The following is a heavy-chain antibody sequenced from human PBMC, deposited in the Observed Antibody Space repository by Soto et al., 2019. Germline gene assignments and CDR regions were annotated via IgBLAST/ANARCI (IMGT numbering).Heavy chain of an antibody. Sequence: GGSLRLSCAASGFAYSRYAMSWVRQAPGKGLEWVSGIRGRGGGAFYADSVKGRFTISRDNSKNTVSLQMNSLRAEDTAVYYCAKEIAEVGKPLFDYWGQGTLVTVSS. CDR2: IRGRGGGA. CDR1: GFAYSRYA. CDR3: AKEIAEVGKPLFDY. V-gene: IGHV3-23*01. J-gene: IGHJ4*02. D-gene: IGHD6-13*01.